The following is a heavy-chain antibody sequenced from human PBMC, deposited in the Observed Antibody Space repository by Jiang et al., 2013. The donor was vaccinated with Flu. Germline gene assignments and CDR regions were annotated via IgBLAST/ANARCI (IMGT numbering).Heavy chain of an antibody. Sequence: AEVKKPGESLKISCRGSGYNFSNYWIGWVRQVPGEGLEWMGIIYPGDSDTRYSPSFQGRVTISADKSISTAFLQWNSLKASDTGIYYCARSFGYCSGGSCGYNWFDPWGQGTLVTVSS. J-gene: IGHJ5*02. CDR3: ARSFGYCSGGSCGYNWFDP. CDR2: IYPGDSDT. CDR1: GYNFSNYW. V-gene: IGHV5-51*01. D-gene: IGHD2-15*01.